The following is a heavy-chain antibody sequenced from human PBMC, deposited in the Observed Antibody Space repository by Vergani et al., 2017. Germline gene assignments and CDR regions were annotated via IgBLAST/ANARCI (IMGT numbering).Heavy chain of an antibody. CDR3: GRRRRRGRSGYDIFDF. J-gene: IGHJ4*02. CDR2: IDWNDNK. Sequence: QVTLRESGPALVKPTQTLTLTCTFSGFSILTSEMCVSWIRQPPGKALEWLALIDWNDNKYFNTSLKTRLTISKDASKNQVVLTMTNMDPVDTATYYYGRRRRRGRSGYDIFDFWGQGILVTVAS. CDR1: GFSILTSEMC. V-gene: IGHV2-70*01. D-gene: IGHD5-12*01.